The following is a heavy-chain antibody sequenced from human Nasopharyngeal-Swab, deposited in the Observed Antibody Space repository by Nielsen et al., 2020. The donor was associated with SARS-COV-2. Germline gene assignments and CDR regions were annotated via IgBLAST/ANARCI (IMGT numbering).Heavy chain of an antibody. V-gene: IGHV3-33*01. CDR2: IRYDGNNK. D-gene: IGHD5-18*01. Sequence: WIRQPPGKGLEWVAIIRYDGNNKYYADSVKGRFTISRDNSKNTLYLQMNSLRAEDTAVYYCARDFDTAMYHSFIDYWGQGTLVTVSS. CDR3: ARDFDTAMYHSFIDY. J-gene: IGHJ4*02.